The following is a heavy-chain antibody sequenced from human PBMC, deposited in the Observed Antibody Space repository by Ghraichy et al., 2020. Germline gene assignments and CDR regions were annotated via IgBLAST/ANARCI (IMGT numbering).Heavy chain of an antibody. D-gene: IGHD5-12*01. Sequence: SETLSLTCAVSGYSISSGYSWGWIRQPPGKGLEWIGSIFHSGSTYYNPSLKSRVTISLDTSKNQFSLKLSSVTAADTAVNYCARDLWLEDFDYWGNGTLVTVSS. CDR2: IFHSGST. J-gene: IGHJ4*01. CDR3: ARDLWLEDFDY. V-gene: IGHV4-38-2*02. CDR1: GYSISSGYS.